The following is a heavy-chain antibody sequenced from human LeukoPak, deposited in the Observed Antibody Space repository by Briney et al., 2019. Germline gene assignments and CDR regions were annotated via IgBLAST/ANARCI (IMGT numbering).Heavy chain of an antibody. CDR1: GYTFTGCY. J-gene: IGHJ6*03. Sequence: GASVKVSCKASGYTFTGCYMHWVRQAPGQGLEWMGWINPNSGGTNYAQKFQGRVTMTRDTSISTAYMELSRLRSDDTAVYYCARDLLPYYYYYMDVWGKGTTVTVSS. CDR2: INPNSGGT. CDR3: ARDLLPYYYYYMDV. V-gene: IGHV1-2*02. D-gene: IGHD1-26*01.